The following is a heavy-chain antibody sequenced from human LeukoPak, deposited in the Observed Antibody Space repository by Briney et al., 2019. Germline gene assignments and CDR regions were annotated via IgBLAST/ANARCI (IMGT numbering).Heavy chain of an antibody. CDR1: GYSFTNYW. D-gene: IGHD1-1*01. CDR3: ARHPGTTGTTVGAFDI. V-gene: IGHV5-51*01. Sequence: GESLKISCKGSGYSFTNYWIGWVRQMPGRGLEWMGIIYPGDSDTRYSPSFQGQVTISADKSISTAYLQWSSLKASDTAMYYCARHPGTTGTTVGAFDIWGQGTMVTVSS. CDR2: IYPGDSDT. J-gene: IGHJ3*02.